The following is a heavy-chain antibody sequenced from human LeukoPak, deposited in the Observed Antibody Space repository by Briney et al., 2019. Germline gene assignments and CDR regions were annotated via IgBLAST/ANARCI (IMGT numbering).Heavy chain of an antibody. Sequence: SVKVSCKASGGTFSSYAISWVRQAPGQGLEWMGRIIPILGIANYAQKFQGRVTITADKSTSTAYMELSSLRSEDTAVYYCARIDGYNFSFDYWGQGTLVTVSS. CDR3: ARIDGYNFSFDY. D-gene: IGHD5-24*01. J-gene: IGHJ4*02. CDR1: GGTFSSYA. CDR2: IIPILGIA. V-gene: IGHV1-69*04.